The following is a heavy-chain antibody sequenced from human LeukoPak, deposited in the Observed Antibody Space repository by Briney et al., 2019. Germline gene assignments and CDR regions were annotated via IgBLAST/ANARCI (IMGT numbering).Heavy chain of an antibody. Sequence: SETLSLTCTVSGGSISSSSYYWSWIRQPPGKGLEWIGEINHSGSTNYNPSLKSRVTISVDTSKNQFSLKLSSVTAADTAVYYCARGNSTNGVMYYFDYWGQGTLVTVSS. CDR2: INHSGST. J-gene: IGHJ4*02. CDR1: GGSISSSSYY. D-gene: IGHD2-8*01. CDR3: ARGNSTNGVMYYFDY. V-gene: IGHV4-39*07.